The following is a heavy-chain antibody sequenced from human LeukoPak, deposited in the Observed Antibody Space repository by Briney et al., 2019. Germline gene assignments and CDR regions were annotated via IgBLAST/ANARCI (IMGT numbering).Heavy chain of an antibody. J-gene: IGHJ4*02. CDR1: GGSISSGDYY. CDR2: IYYSGST. Sequence: SQTLSLTCTVSGGSISSGDYYWSWIRQPPGKGLEWIGYIYYSGSTYYNPSLKSRVTISVDTSKNQFSLKLSSVTVADTAVYYCARSGYDSQDYFDYWGQGTLVTVSS. D-gene: IGHD3-3*01. CDR3: ARSGYDSQDYFDY. V-gene: IGHV4-30-4*01.